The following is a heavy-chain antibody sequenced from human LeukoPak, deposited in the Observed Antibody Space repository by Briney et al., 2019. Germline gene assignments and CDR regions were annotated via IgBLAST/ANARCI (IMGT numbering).Heavy chain of an antibody. Sequence: GGSLRLSCAASGFTFSSYGMHWVRQAPGKGLEWVAVIWYDGSNKYYADSVKGRFTISRDNSKNTLYLQMNSLRAEDTAVYYCARPYGGNSRSANLDYWGQGTLVTVSS. CDR2: IWYDGSNK. CDR3: ARPYGGNSRSANLDY. V-gene: IGHV3-33*01. CDR1: GFTFSSYG. J-gene: IGHJ4*02. D-gene: IGHD4-23*01.